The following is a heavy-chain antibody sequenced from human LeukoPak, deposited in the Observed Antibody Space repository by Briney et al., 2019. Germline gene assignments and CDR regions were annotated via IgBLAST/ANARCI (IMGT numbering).Heavy chain of an antibody. Sequence: SETQSPTCTVSGGSISSYYWSWIRQPPGKGLEWIGYIYYSGSTKYNPSLRSRVTISVDTSKNQFSLKLTSVTAADTAVYYCARHEDDAFDIWGQGTVVTVSS. V-gene: IGHV4-59*08. CDR1: GGSISSYY. J-gene: IGHJ3*02. CDR3: ARHEDDAFDI. CDR2: IYYSGST.